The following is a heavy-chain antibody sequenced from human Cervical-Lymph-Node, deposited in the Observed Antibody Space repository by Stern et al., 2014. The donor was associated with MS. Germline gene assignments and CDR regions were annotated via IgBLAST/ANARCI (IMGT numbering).Heavy chain of an antibody. D-gene: IGHD6-19*01. Sequence: VQLVESGDEVKKPGASVKVSCKASGYSFFGYYIHWVRQAPGQGLEWMGWVNPNGGDTKYAQRFQGRVALARDTSVTTTYLELSSLNLDDTAVYYCARRSSGWPGDGDQIKYNGMDVWGQGTTVIVSS. CDR2: VNPNGGDT. V-gene: IGHV1-2*02. CDR1: GYSFFGYY. CDR3: ARRSSGWPGDGDQIKYNGMDV. J-gene: IGHJ6*02.